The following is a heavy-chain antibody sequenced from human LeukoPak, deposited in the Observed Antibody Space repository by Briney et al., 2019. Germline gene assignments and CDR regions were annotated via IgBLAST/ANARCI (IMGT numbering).Heavy chain of an antibody. CDR3: ARWDYDILTGYYYYGMDV. D-gene: IGHD3-9*01. CDR2: ISAYNGNT. J-gene: IGHJ6*02. Sequence: EASVKVSCKASGYTFTSYGISWVRQAPGQGLEWMGWISAYNGNTNYAQKLQGRVTMTTDTSTSTAYMELRSLRSDDTAVYYCARWDYDILTGYYYYGMDVWGQGTTVTVSS. CDR1: GYTFTSYG. V-gene: IGHV1-18*01.